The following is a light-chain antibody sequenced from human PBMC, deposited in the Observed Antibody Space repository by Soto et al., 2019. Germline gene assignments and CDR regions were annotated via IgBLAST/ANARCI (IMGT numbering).Light chain of an antibody. CDR2: GAS. J-gene: IGKJ1*01. CDR3: QHYNSYSEA. CDR1: QGIISN. V-gene: IGKV3-15*01. Sequence: DTVMTQSPVTLSGSPGERVTLSCRASQGIISNLAWYQQKRGQAPRVLIYGASTRATGVPDRFSGSGSGTEFTLTISSLQPDDFATYYCQHYNSYSEAFGQGTKVELK.